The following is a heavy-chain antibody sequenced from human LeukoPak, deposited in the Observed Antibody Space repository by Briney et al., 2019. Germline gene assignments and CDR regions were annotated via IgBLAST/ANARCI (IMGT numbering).Heavy chain of an antibody. CDR1: GFSLSTSGVG. V-gene: IGHV2-5*02. Sequence: ESGPTVAKPTRTLTLTCTLSGFSLSTSGVGGGWVGQPPGKAREWLALNYWDDDKRYSPSLKSRLTITKDTSNNQVVLTMTNMDPVDTATYYCARRSGSGSYYFDYWGQRTLVTASS. D-gene: IGHD3-10*01. CDR2: NYWDDDK. CDR3: ARRSGSGSYYFDY. J-gene: IGHJ4*02.